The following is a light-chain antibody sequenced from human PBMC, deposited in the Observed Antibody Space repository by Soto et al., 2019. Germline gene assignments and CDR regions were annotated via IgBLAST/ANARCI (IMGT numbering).Light chain of an antibody. CDR2: QVS. CDR3: SSYTSSGTWV. V-gene: IGLV2-18*02. CDR1: SSDVGSYNR. J-gene: IGLJ3*02. Sequence: QSALTQPPSVSGSPGQSVTISCTGTSSDVGSYNRVSWYQQPPGTAPKLMICQVSNRPSGVPDRFSGSNSGNTASLTISGLQAEDEADYYCSSYTSSGTWVFGGGTKVTVL.